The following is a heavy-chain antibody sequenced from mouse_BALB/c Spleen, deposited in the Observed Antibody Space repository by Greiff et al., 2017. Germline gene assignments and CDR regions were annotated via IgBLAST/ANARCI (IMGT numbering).Heavy chain of an antibody. CDR3: AYYYGSSVAY. D-gene: IGHD1-1*01. CDR1: GFNIKDYY. Sequence: EVKLVESGAELVRPGALVKLSCKASGFNIKDYYMHWVKQRPEQGLEWIGWIDPENGNTIYDPKFQGKASITADTSSNTAYLQLSSLTSEDTAVYYCAYYYGSSVAYWGQGTLVTVSA. V-gene: IGHV14-1*02. CDR2: IDPENGNT. J-gene: IGHJ3*01.